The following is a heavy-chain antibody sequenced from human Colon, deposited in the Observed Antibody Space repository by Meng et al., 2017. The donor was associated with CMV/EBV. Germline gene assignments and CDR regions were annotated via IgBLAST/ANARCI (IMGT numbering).Heavy chain of an antibody. Sequence: QGQRGHAGAEVKKPGASVKVSCKTSGYTFTDYYIHWVRQAPGQGLEWMGWINSISGDTNYAQKFQGRVTMTRDTSITTAYMELNSLKSDDTAVYYCGRDRHLDPWGQGTLVTVSS. D-gene: IGHD3-3*02. J-gene: IGHJ5*02. CDR1: GYTFTDYY. CDR2: INSISGDT. CDR3: GRDRHLDP. V-gene: IGHV1-2*02.